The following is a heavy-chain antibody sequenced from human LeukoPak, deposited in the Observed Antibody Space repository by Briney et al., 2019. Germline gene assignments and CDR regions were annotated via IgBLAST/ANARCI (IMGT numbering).Heavy chain of an antibody. CDR2: ISYDGSNK. V-gene: IGHV3-30*18. Sequence: GGSLRLSCAASGFTFSSYGMHWVRQAPGKGLEWVAVISYDGSNKYYADSVKGRFTISRDNSKNTLYLQMNSLRAEDMAVYYCVKPKGRGSSWYWVDYWGQGTLVTVSS. J-gene: IGHJ4*02. CDR3: VKPKGRGSSWYWVDY. CDR1: GFTFSSYG. D-gene: IGHD6-13*01.